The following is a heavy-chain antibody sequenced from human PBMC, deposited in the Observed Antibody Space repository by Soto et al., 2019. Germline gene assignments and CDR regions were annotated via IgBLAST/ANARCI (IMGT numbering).Heavy chain of an antibody. Sequence: EVQLLESGGGLVQPGGSLRLSCAASGFTFSSYAMSWVRQAPGKGLEWVSAISGSGGSTYYADSVKGRFTISRDNSKNTLYLQMKSLRAEDTAVYYCAKARKVVVVITSFDYWGQGTLVTVSS. CDR1: GFTFSSYA. V-gene: IGHV3-23*01. D-gene: IGHD3-22*01. CDR3: AKARKVVVVITSFDY. J-gene: IGHJ4*02. CDR2: ISGSGGST.